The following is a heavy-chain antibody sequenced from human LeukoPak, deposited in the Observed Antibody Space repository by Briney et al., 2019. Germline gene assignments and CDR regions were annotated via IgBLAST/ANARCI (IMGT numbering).Heavy chain of an antibody. D-gene: IGHD5-18*01. CDR1: GYTFTSYD. Sequence: ASVKVSCKASGYTFTSYDINWVRQATGQGLGWMGWMNPNSGNTSYAQKFQGRVTITRNTSISTAYMELSSLRSEDTAVYYCAREGGYSYGYGLNYWGQGTLVTVSS. CDR2: MNPNSGNT. J-gene: IGHJ4*02. V-gene: IGHV1-8*03. CDR3: AREGGYSYGYGLNY.